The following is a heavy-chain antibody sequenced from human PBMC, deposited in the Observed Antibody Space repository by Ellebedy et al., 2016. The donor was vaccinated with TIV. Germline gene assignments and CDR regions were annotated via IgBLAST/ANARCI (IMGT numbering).Heavy chain of an antibody. J-gene: IGHJ4*02. CDR3: ARHVGDGSHFDY. D-gene: IGHD5-24*01. CDR1: GYRFGNYW. CDR2: ISPADSDT. Sequence: GESLKIFCKASGYRFGNYWIGWVRQMPGKGLEWMGIISPADSDTRYSPSFQGQVTISVDKSINTASLQWSSLKASDSAMYYCARHVGDGSHFDYWGQGTLVTVSS. V-gene: IGHV5-51*01.